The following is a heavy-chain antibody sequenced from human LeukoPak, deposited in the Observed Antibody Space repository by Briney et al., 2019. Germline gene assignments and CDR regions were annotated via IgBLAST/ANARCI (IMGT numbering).Heavy chain of an antibody. V-gene: IGHV3-23*01. D-gene: IGHD5-12*01. CDR1: GFTFSSSA. CDR2: ISGSGGST. J-gene: IGHJ4*02. CDR3: VRHRGPTKGNDYFDL. Sequence: GGSLRLSCAASGFTFSSSAMSWVGQAPGKGLEWVSVISGSGGSTYYADSVKGRFTISRDNSKNTLYLQMNSLRAEDTAVYYCVRHRGPTKGNDYFDLWGQGMLVTVSS.